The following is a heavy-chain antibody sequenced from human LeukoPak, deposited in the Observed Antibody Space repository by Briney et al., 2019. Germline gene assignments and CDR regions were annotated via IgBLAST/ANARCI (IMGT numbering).Heavy chain of an antibody. CDR1: GYTFTNYG. CDR3: VRDNAGVFDY. V-gene: IGHV1-18*01. Sequence: ASVKVSCEASGYTFTNYGISWVRQAPGQGLEWMGWISVYNGNTKNAQKLQGRVTTTTDTSASTAYVEVRSLRSDDTAVYYCVRDNAGVFDYWGQGSLVTVSS. CDR2: ISVYNGNT. D-gene: IGHD3-10*01. J-gene: IGHJ4*02.